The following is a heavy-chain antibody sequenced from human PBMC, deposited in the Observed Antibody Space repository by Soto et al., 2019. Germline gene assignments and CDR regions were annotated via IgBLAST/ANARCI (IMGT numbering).Heavy chain of an antibody. Sequence: SETLSLTCVVSGTSMSSTFWWTWVRQSPKKGLEWIGEIYHSGITKYNPSLKSRVTISVDKSNNQFSLEMRAVTAADTAVYYCATLPPRIEVVKTEILAWGQGTLVTVSS. D-gene: IGHD2-15*01. CDR3: ATLPPRIEVVKTEILA. CDR2: IYHSGIT. CDR1: GTSMSSTFW. V-gene: IGHV4-4*02. J-gene: IGHJ5*02.